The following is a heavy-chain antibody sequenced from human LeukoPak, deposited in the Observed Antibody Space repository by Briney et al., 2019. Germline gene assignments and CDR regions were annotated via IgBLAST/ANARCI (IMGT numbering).Heavy chain of an antibody. D-gene: IGHD2/OR15-2a*01. CDR3: FCNLGSNWFDP. J-gene: IGHJ5*02. Sequence: GGSLRLSCAASGFTFSSYGMHWVRQAPGKGLEWVSSISSSSSYIYYADSVKGRFTISRDNAKNSLYLQMNSLRAEDTAVYYCFCNLGSNWFDPWGQGTLVTVSS. V-gene: IGHV3-21*01. CDR2: ISSSSSYI. CDR1: GFTFSSYG.